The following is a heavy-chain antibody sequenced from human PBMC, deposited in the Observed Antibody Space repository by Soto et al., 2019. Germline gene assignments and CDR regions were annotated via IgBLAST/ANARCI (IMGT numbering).Heavy chain of an antibody. Sequence: VQLVESGGGLVQPGGSLRLSCAASGFSFSDYPMNWVRQAPGKGLEWVSGISWNSGSIGYADSVKGRFTISRDNAKNSLYLEMNSLRAEDTALYYCAKDLYSSSSGWFDPSGQGTLVTASS. CDR3: AKDLYSSSSGWFDP. CDR2: ISWNSGSI. V-gene: IGHV3-9*01. J-gene: IGHJ5*02. CDR1: GFSFSDYP. D-gene: IGHD6-6*01.